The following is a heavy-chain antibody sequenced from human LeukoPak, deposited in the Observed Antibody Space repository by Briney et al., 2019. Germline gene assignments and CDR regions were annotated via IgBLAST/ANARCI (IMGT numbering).Heavy chain of an antibody. J-gene: IGHJ5*02. V-gene: IGHV3-48*02. CDR3: ARDRGTITGTKGEFDP. Sequence: GGSLRLSCAASGFTFSSYSMNWVRQAPGKGLEWVSYISSSSSTIYYADSVKGRFTISRDNAKNSLYLQMNSLRDEDTAVYYCARDRGTITGTKGEFDPWGQGTLVTVSS. CDR1: GFTFSSYS. D-gene: IGHD1-7*01. CDR2: ISSSSSTI.